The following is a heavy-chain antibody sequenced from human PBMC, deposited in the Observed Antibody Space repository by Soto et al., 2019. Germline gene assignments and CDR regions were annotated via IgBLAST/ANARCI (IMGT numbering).Heavy chain of an antibody. V-gene: IGHV3-48*02. CDR2: ISSSSSTI. CDR1: GFTFSSYS. CDR3: ARDQIAVAGKYYYYGMDV. D-gene: IGHD6-19*01. Sequence: GGSLRLSCAASGFTFSSYSMNWVRQAPGKGLEWVSYISSSSSTIYYADSVKGRFTISRDNAKNSLYLQMNSLRDEDTAVYYCARDQIAVAGKYYYYGMDVWGQGTTVTVSS. J-gene: IGHJ6*02.